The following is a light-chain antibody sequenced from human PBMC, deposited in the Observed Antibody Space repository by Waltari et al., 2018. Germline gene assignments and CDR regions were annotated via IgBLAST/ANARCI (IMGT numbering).Light chain of an antibody. CDR2: ANY. CDR3: ATWDDSLIGRV. J-gene: IGLJ3*02. Sequence: QSVLTQPPSASGAPGQRVSISCSGSSSNIGTNTVTWYQQLPGTAPKVLVFANYHRPSGVPDRFSASKSGTSASLVISGLQSEDEADYCCATWDDSLIGRVFGGGTKLTVL. CDR1: SSNIGTNT. V-gene: IGLV1-44*01.